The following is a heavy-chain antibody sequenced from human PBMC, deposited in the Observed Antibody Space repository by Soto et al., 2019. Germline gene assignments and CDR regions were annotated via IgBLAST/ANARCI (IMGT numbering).Heavy chain of an antibody. J-gene: IGHJ4*02. CDR2: ISSSSSTI. CDR1: GFTFSSYS. CDR3: AREGYYYDSRAYHYLDY. D-gene: IGHD3-22*01. Sequence: GGSLRLSCVGSGFTFSSYSVNWVRQAPGKGLEWVSYISSSSSTIYYADSVKGRFTISRDNAKNSLYLQMNSLRDEDTAVYYCAREGYYYDSRAYHYLDYWGQGTLVTVSS. V-gene: IGHV3-48*02.